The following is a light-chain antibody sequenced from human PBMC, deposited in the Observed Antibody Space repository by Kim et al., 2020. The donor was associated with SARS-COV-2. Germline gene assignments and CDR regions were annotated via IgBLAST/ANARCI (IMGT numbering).Light chain of an antibody. CDR1: QSVGSK. J-gene: IGKJ1*01. Sequence: EIVMTQSPATLSVSPGERATLSCRASQSVGSKLAWYQQKPGQAPRLLIYDASTRATDIPARFSGSGSGTDFFLTISSLQSEDVAVYYCQHYNNWFSWTFGPGTKVDIK. V-gene: IGKV3-15*01. CDR3: QHYNNWFSWT. CDR2: DAS.